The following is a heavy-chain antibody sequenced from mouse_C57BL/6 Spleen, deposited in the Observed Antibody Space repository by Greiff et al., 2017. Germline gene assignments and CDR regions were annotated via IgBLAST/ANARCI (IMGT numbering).Heavy chain of an antibody. D-gene: IGHD2-5*01. CDR1: GYTFTDYY. CDR3: ARDYSNYVDYFDY. J-gene: IGHJ2*01. V-gene: IGHV1-77*01. CDR2: IGPGSGST. Sequence: VKVVESGAELVKPGASVKISCKASGYTFTDYYINWVKQRPGQGLEWIGKIGPGSGSTYYNEKFKGKATLTADKSSSTAYMQLSSLTSEDSAVYFCARDYSNYVDYFDYWGQGTTLTVSS.